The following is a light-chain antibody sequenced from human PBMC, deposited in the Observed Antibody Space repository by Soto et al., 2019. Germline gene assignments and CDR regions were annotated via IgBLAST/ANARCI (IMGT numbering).Light chain of an antibody. Sequence: QSALTQPASVSGSPGQSITISCTGTSSDVGGYNFVSWYQHHPGKAPKLMIYDVSNRPSGVSNRFSGSKSGNTASLTISGLQAEDEDDCYCSSYIASSTSVAFGGGTKLTVL. CDR2: DVS. V-gene: IGLV2-14*03. J-gene: IGLJ2*01. CDR1: SSDVGGYNF. CDR3: SSYIASSTSVA.